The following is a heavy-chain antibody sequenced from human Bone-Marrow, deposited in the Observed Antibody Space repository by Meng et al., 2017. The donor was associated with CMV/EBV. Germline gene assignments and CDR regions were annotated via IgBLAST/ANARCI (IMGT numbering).Heavy chain of an antibody. J-gene: IGHJ3*02. D-gene: IGHD6-6*01. Sequence: GSLRLSCAVYGGSFSGYYWSWIRQPPGKGLEWIGEINHSGSTNYNPSLKSRVTISVDTSKNQFSLKLSSVTAADTAVYYCARRIAARPNALDIWGQGTMVTVSS. CDR2: INHSGST. V-gene: IGHV4-34*01. CDR3: ARRIAARPNALDI. CDR1: GGSFSGYY.